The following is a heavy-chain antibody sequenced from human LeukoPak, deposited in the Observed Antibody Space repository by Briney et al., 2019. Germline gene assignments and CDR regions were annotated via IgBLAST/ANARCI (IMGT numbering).Heavy chain of an antibody. CDR3: ARGRARGLLGSGWFIFDY. V-gene: IGHV4-4*07. J-gene: IGHJ4*02. D-gene: IGHD6-19*01. CDR1: GGFISSYY. Sequence: SETLSLTCTVSGGFISSYYWSWIRQPAGKGLEWIGRIYTSGSTNYNPSLKSRVTMSVDTSKNQFSLKLSSVTAADTAVYYCARGRARGLLGSGWFIFDYWGQGTLVTVSS. CDR2: IYTSGST.